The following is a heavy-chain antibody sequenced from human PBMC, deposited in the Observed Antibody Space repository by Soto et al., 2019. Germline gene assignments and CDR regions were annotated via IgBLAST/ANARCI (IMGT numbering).Heavy chain of an antibody. V-gene: IGHV3-33*01. CDR3: ARDWYGSGSYRVWGSFHSYYGMDV. CDR2: IWYDGSKR. CDR1: GFTFSNYC. J-gene: IGHJ6*02. D-gene: IGHD3-10*01. Sequence: QVQLVESGGGVVQPGGSLRLSCAASGFTFSNYCMHWVRQAPGKGLEWVAVIWYDGSKRNYEDSVKGRFTISRLNSKNTLYLRMDSLRAEDTAVYFCARDWYGSGSYRVWGSFHSYYGMDVWGQGTTVTVSS.